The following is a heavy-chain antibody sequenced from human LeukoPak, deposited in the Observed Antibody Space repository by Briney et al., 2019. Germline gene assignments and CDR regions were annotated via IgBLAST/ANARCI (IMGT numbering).Heavy chain of an antibody. J-gene: IGHJ4*02. Sequence: SGGSLRLSCTASGFTFSSYSMNWVRQAPGKGLEWVAVISYDGSNKYYADSVKGRFTISRDNSKNTLYLQMNSLRAEDTAVYYCARDLKALRYCSGGSCYSGYFDYWGQGTLVTVSS. CDR1: GFTFSSYS. CDR3: ARDLKALRYCSGGSCYSGYFDY. V-gene: IGHV3-30*03. CDR2: ISYDGSNK. D-gene: IGHD2-15*01.